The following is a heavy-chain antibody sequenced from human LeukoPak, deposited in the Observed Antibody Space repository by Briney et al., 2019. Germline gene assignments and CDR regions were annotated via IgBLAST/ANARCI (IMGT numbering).Heavy chain of an antibody. CDR3: ARLVVVAATPDY. J-gene: IGHJ4*02. Sequence: SETLSLTWAVYGGSFSGYYWSWIRRPPGKGLEWIGEINHSGSTNYNPSLKSRVTISVDTSKNQFSLKLSSVTAADTAVYYCARLVVVAATPDYWGQGTLVTVSS. V-gene: IGHV4-34*01. D-gene: IGHD2-15*01. CDR1: GGSFSGYY. CDR2: INHSGST.